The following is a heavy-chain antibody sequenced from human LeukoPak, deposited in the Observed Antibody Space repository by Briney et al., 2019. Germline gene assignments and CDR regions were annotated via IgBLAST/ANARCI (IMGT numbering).Heavy chain of an antibody. D-gene: IGHD3-10*01. CDR1: GFTFSDYY. V-gene: IGHV3-11*01. Sequence: PGGSLRLSCAASGFTFSDYYMSWIRQAPGKGLEWVSYISSSGSTIYYADSAKGRFTISRDNAKNSLYLQMNSLRAADTAVYYCARAKVGYSYASTPDYWGKGTLGTVSS. CDR3: ARAKVGYSYASTPDY. CDR2: ISSSGSTI. J-gene: IGHJ4*02.